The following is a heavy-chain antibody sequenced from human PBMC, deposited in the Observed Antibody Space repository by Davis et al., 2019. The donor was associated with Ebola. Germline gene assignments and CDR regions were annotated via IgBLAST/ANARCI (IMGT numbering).Heavy chain of an antibody. V-gene: IGHV3-7*01. Sequence: GGSLRLSCAASGFTFSSYWMSWVRQAPGKGLEWVANIKQDGSEKYYVDSVKGRFTISRDNSKNTLYLQMNSLRAEDTAVYYCARVLYDSSGLYYFDYWGQGTLVTVSS. J-gene: IGHJ4*02. CDR3: ARVLYDSSGLYYFDY. D-gene: IGHD3-22*01. CDR2: IKQDGSEK. CDR1: GFTFSSYW.